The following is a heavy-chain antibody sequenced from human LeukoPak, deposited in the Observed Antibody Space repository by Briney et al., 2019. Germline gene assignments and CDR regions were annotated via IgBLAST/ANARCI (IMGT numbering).Heavy chain of an antibody. Sequence: SETLSLTCTVSGYSISSGYYWDWIRQPPGKGLEWIGSIYYSGSTYYNPSLKSRVTISVDTSKNQFSLKLSSVTAADTAVYYCARHEDYYGSGSDPDWFDPWGQGTLVTVSS. J-gene: IGHJ5*02. CDR3: ARHEDYYGSGSDPDWFDP. V-gene: IGHV4-38-2*02. CDR1: GYSISSGYY. CDR2: IYYSGST. D-gene: IGHD3-10*01.